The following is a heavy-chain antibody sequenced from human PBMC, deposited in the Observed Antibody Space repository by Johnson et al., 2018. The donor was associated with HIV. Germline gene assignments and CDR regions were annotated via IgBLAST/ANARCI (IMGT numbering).Heavy chain of an antibody. CDR1: GFTFSSYA. J-gene: IGHJ3*02. D-gene: IGHD5-24*01. CDR3: ARGTRGYNLAPDAFDI. Sequence: QMLLVESGGGVVQPGRSLRLSCAASGFTFSSYAMHWVRQAPGKGLEWVAVISYDGSNKYYADSVKGRLTISRDNSKNTLYLQMGSMRAEDMAVYYCARGTRGYNLAPDAFDIWGQGTMVTVSS. CDR2: ISYDGSNK. V-gene: IGHV3-30*14.